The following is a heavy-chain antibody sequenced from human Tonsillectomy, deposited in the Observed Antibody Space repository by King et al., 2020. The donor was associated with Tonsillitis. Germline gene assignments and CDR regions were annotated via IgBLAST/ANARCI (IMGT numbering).Heavy chain of an antibody. Sequence: VQLVESGGGLVQPGGSLRLSCVASGFTFSYYTMNWVRQAPGKGLEWLSFINTEGYYADSVKGRFTISRDNAKNSLYLQMNSLRAEDTAVYYCVRDWSYAFDVWGQGTMVTVSS. CDR3: VRDWSYAFDV. CDR2: INTEG. J-gene: IGHJ3*01. D-gene: IGHD1-26*01. V-gene: IGHV3-48*01. CDR1: GFTFSYYT.